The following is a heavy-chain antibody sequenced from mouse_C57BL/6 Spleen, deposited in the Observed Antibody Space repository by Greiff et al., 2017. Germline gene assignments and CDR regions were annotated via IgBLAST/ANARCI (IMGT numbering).Heavy chain of an antibody. V-gene: IGHV1-80*01. CDR3: AHDYGYAMDY. D-gene: IGHD2-4*01. CDR1: GYAFSSYW. CDR2: IYPGDGDT. J-gene: IGHJ4*01. Sequence: LQQSGASVKISCKASGYAFSSYWMNWVKQRPGKGLEWIGQIYPGDGDTNYNGKFKGKATLTADKSSSTAYMQLSSLTSEDSAVYFCAHDYGYAMDYWGQGTSVTVSS.